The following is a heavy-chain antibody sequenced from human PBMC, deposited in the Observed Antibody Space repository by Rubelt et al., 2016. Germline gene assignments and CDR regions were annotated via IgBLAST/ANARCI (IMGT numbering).Heavy chain of an antibody. CDR3: GKDPNGDYVGAFDF. CDR2: IKGSGSVT. CDR1: GFTFNNFA. D-gene: IGHD4-17*01. V-gene: IGHV3-23*04. Sequence: EVQLVESGGGLVQPGGSLRLSCATSGFTFNNFAMVWVRQAPGKGLEWVSAIKGSGSVTYYTDSVKGRFTISRDNSKSTLYLQINSLRVEDTAIYYCGKDPNGDYVGAFDFWGQGTLVTVSS. J-gene: IGHJ3*01.